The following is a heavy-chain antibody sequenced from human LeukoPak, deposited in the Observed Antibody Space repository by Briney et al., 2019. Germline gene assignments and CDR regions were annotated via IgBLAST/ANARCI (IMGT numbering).Heavy chain of an antibody. J-gene: IGHJ5*02. CDR2: ISYDGSNK. V-gene: IGHV3-30*04. CDR3: AREGRMVYYYDSSGYST. Sequence: GGSLRLSCAASGFTFSNYALHWVRQAPGKGLEWVAVISYDGSNKFYADSVKGRFTISRDNAKNSLYLQMNSLRAEDTAVYYCAREGRMVYYYDSSGYSTWGQGTLVTVSS. CDR1: GFTFSNYA. D-gene: IGHD3-22*01.